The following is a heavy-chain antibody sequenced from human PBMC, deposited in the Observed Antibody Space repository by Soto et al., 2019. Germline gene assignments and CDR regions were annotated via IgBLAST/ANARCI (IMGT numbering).Heavy chain of an antibody. Sequence: QVQLVESGGGVVQPGRSLRLSCAASGFTFSSYGMHWVRQAPDKGLEWVAVIWYDGTNKYYTDSVKGRFTISRDNSKNTLYLQMNSLRAEDTAVYYCARDRGAVAGTRYYYGMDVWGQGTTVTVS. J-gene: IGHJ6*02. CDR2: IWYDGTNK. CDR1: GFTFSSYG. V-gene: IGHV3-33*01. D-gene: IGHD6-13*01. CDR3: ARDRGAVAGTRYYYGMDV.